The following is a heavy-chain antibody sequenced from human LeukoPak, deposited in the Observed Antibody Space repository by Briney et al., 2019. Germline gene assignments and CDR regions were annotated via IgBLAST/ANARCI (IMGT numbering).Heavy chain of an antibody. CDR1: GFTFSSYA. CDR2: ISGSGGST. V-gene: IGHV3-23*01. Sequence: GGSLRLSCAASGFTFSSYAMSWVRQAPGKGLEWVSAISGSGGSTYYADSVKGRFTIPRDNSKNTLYLQMNSLRAEDTAVYYCAKMRGDILTGYYRGWFDPWGQGTLVTVSS. J-gene: IGHJ5*02. CDR3: AKMRGDILTGYYRGWFDP. D-gene: IGHD3-9*01.